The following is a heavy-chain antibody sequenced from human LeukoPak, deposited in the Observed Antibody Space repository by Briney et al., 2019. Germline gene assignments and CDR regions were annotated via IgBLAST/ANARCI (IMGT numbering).Heavy chain of an antibody. D-gene: IGHD3-10*02. CDR3: AELGITMIGGV. J-gene: IGHJ6*04. CDR2: ISSSGSTI. Sequence: GGPLTLPCAASGFTFSSYEMNWVRQAPGKGREWVSYISSSGSTIYYAASVKGRFTISRDNAKNPLSLQMNSLRAEDTAVYYCAELGITMIGGVWGKGTTVTISS. V-gene: IGHV3-48*03. CDR1: GFTFSSYE.